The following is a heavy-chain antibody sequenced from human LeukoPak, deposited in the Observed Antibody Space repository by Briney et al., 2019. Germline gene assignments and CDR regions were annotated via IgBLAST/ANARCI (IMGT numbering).Heavy chain of an antibody. D-gene: IGHD3-10*01. CDR2: INPNSGGT. Sequence: AASVKVSCKASGYTFTGYYMHWVRQAPGQGLEWMGWINPNSGGTNYAQKFQGRVTMTRDTSISTAYMELSRLRSDDTAVYYCARVPVLLWFGELYYFDYWGQGTLVTVSS. CDR1: GYTFTGYY. V-gene: IGHV1-2*02. J-gene: IGHJ4*02. CDR3: ARVPVLLWFGELYYFDY.